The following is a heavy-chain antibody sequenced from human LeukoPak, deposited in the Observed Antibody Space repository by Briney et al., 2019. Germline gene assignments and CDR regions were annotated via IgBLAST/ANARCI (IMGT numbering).Heavy chain of an antibody. V-gene: IGHV3-73*01. D-gene: IGHD3-10*01. CDR2: IRSKANSYAT. Sequence: GGAVRLSCAASGFTFSGSAMHWVRQASGKGREWVGRIRSKANSYATAYAASVKGRFTISRDDSKNTAYLQMNSLNTEDTAVYYSYGSGTHWGQGTLVTVSS. CDR1: GFTFSGSA. J-gene: IGHJ4*02. CDR3: YGSGTH.